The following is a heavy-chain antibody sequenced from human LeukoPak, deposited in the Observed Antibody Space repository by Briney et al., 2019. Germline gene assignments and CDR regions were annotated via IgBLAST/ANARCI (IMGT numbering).Heavy chain of an antibody. V-gene: IGHV3-7*01. J-gene: IGHJ4*02. Sequence: GGSLRLSCAASGFTFSSYWMTWVRQAPGKGLEWVANIKQDGSEKYYVDSVKGRFTISRDNAEKSLYLQMNSLRAEDTAVYFCARVGRVYYDYIWGSYRQGYFDLWGQGSLVTVSS. CDR2: IKQDGSEK. CDR3: ARVGRVYYDYIWGSYRQGYFDL. D-gene: IGHD3-16*02. CDR1: GFTFSSYW.